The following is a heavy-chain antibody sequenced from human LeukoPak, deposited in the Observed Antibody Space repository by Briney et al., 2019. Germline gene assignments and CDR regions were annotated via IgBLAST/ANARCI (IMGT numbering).Heavy chain of an antibody. D-gene: IGHD3-3*01. CDR2: INHSGST. Sequence: PSETLSLTCAVYGGSFSDYYWRWIRQPPGKGLEWIGEINHSGSTNYNPSLKSRVTISVDTSKNQFSLKLSSVTAADTAVYYCARGPLTDLFGVVIIPSDPWGQGTLVTVSS. CDR3: ARGPLTDLFGVVIIPSDP. V-gene: IGHV4-34*01. J-gene: IGHJ5*02. CDR1: GGSFSDYY.